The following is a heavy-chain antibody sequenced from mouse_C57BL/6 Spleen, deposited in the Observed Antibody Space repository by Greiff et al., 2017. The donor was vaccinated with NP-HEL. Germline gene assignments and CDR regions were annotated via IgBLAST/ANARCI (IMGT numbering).Heavy chain of an antibody. CDR2: IHPNSGST. J-gene: IGHJ4*01. CDR1: GYTFTSYW. V-gene: IGHV1-64*01. Sequence: QVQLQQSGAELVKPGASVKLSCKASGYTFTSYWMHWVKQRPGQGLEWIGMIHPNSGSTNYNEKFKSKATLTVDKSSSTAYMQLSSLTSEDSAVYYCASKGGYCVGAMDYWGQGTSVTVSS. CDR3: ASKGGYCVGAMDY. D-gene: IGHD2-3*01.